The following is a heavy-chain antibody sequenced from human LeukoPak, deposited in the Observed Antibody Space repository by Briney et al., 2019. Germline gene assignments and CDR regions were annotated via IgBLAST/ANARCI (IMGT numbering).Heavy chain of an antibody. J-gene: IGHJ5*02. CDR2: IYTSGST. Sequence: SETLSLTCTVSGYSISSSYYWSWIRQPAGKGLEWIGRIYTSGSTNYNPSLKSRVTMSVDTSKNQFSLKLSSVTAADTAVYYCARDTGGSYPNWFDPWGPGILAIVSS. CDR3: ARDTGGSYPNWFDP. D-gene: IGHD1-26*01. V-gene: IGHV4-4*07. CDR1: GYSISSSYY.